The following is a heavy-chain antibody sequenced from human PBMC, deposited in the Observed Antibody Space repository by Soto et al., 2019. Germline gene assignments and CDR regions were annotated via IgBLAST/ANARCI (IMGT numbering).Heavy chain of an antibody. V-gene: IGHV1-2*02. CDR2: INPNSGGT. Sequence: EASVKVSCKASGYTFTGYYMHWVRQAPGQGLEWMGWINPNSGGTNYAQKFQGRVTMTRDTSISTAYMELSRLRSDDTAVYYCARERGIAACPDNCYGMDVWGKGTRVTVSS. CDR3: ARERGIAACPDNCYGMDV. J-gene: IGHJ6*04. CDR1: GYTFTGYY. D-gene: IGHD6-13*01.